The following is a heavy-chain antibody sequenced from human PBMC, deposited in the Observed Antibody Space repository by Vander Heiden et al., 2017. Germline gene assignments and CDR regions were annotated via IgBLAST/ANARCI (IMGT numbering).Heavy chain of an antibody. Sequence: EVQLLESGGGLVQPGGSLRLSCAASGFTFSSYAMSWVRQAPGKGLEWVSAISGSGGSTDDADSVKGRFTISRDNSKNTLYLKMNSLRAEDTAVYYGAKDLGWVPENWGQGTLVTVSS. J-gene: IGHJ4*02. CDR2: ISGSGGST. CDR1: GFTFSSYA. D-gene: IGHD2-2*01. V-gene: IGHV3-23*01. CDR3: AKDLGWVPEN.